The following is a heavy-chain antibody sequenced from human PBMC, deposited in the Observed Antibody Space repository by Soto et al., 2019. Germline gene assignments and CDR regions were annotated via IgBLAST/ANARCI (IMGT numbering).Heavy chain of an antibody. Sequence: QVPLQESGPGLVKPSGTLSLTCAVSGGSFTSNNWWPWVRQPPGQGLEWIGEIYRTGSTNYNPSLKSRVTISLDKSENQFSLKVTSLTAADTAVYYCASRDPGTSVDYWGQGTLVTVSS. D-gene: IGHD1-7*01. J-gene: IGHJ4*02. CDR1: GGSFTSNNW. CDR3: ASRDPGTSVDY. V-gene: IGHV4-4*02. CDR2: IYRTGST.